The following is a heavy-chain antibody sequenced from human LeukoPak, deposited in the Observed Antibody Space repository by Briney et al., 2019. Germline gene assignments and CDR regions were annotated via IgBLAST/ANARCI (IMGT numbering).Heavy chain of an antibody. D-gene: IGHD3-3*01. Sequence: GGSLRLSCAASGFTFDDYAMPWVRHAPGKGLEWVSGTSWNSGSIDYADSVKGRFTISRDNAKNSLYLQMNSLRAEDTALYYCAKDSGQDFWSGYGDFDYWGQGTLVTVSS. CDR3: AKDSGQDFWSGYGDFDY. J-gene: IGHJ4*02. CDR1: GFTFDDYA. CDR2: TSWNSGSI. V-gene: IGHV3-9*01.